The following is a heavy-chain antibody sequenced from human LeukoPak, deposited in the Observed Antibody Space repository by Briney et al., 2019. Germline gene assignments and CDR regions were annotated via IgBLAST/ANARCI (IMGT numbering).Heavy chain of an antibody. CDR3: ARVPYSGYEFTIDS. CDR2: IHYSGNT. V-gene: IGHV4-59*01. CDR1: GGSISSYY. J-gene: IGHJ4*02. Sequence: PSETLSLTCTVSGGSISSYYWGWIRQPPGKGLEWLGYIHYSGNTDYNPSLKSRVTMSLHTSENQFSLKLSSVTAADTAVYYCARVPYSGYEFTIDSWGQGTLVTVSS. D-gene: IGHD5-12*01.